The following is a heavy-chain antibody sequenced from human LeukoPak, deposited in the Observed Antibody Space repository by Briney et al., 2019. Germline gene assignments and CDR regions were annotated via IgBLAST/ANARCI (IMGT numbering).Heavy chain of an antibody. J-gene: IGHJ6*03. CDR1: GFTFSSYG. CDR2: IRYDGSNK. D-gene: IGHD1-14*01. CDR3: ARSPAGADYYLDV. Sequence: GGSLRLSCAASGFTFSSYGIHWVRQAPGKGLEWVAFIRYDGSNKYYADSVKGRFTISRDNSKNSLSLQMNSLRAEDTAVYYCARSPAGADYYLDVWGKGTTVTISS. V-gene: IGHV3-30*02.